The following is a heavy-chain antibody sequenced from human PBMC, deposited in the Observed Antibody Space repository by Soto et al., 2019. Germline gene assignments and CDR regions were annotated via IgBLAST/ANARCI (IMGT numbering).Heavy chain of an antibody. CDR2: INSGGSSA. V-gene: IGHV3-74*01. CDR3: TRGGGYSGYDPFDY. J-gene: IGHJ4*02. CDR1: GFSFSIFW. D-gene: IGHD5-12*01. Sequence: EVQLVESGGDLVQPGGSLRLSCAASGFSFSIFWMHWVRQAPGKGLVWVSSINSGGSSADYADSVKDRVTFSSNNAKNTVYLQMNSLRAEDTAVYYCTRGGGYSGYDPFDYWGQGTLVTVSS.